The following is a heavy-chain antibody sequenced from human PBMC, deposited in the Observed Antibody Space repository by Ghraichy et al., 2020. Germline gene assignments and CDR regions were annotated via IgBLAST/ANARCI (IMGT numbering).Heavy chain of an antibody. Sequence: SETLSLTCAVYGGSFSGYYWSWIRQPPGKGLEWIGEINHSGSTNYNPSLKSRVTISVDTSKNQFSLKLSSVTAADTAVYYCARILAGWCSSTTCYGVDYWGQGTLVTVSS. V-gene: IGHV4-34*01. J-gene: IGHJ4*02. CDR3: ARILAGWCSSTTCYGVDY. CDR1: GGSFSGYY. CDR2: INHSGST. D-gene: IGHD2-2*01.